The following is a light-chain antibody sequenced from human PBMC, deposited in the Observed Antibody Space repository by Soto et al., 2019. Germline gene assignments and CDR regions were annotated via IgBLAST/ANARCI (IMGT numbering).Light chain of an antibody. V-gene: IGKV3-15*01. CDR2: GAS. J-gene: IGKJ1*01. CDR3: QQYDNWPPLT. Sequence: EIVMTQSPATLSVSPGERATLSCRASQSVSSNLAWYQQKPGQAPRLLIYGASIRATGISARFSGSGSGTEFTLSISSLQSEDFAVYYCQQYDNWPPLTFGQGTKVEIK. CDR1: QSVSSN.